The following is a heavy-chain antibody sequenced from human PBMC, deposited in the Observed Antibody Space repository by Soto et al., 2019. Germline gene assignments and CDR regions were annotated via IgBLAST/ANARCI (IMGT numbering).Heavy chain of an antibody. J-gene: IGHJ6*02. CDR3: AKDRDGAAAGPTKFSGMDV. D-gene: IGHD6-13*01. Sequence: EVQLLESGGGLVQPGGSLRLSCAASGFTFSSYAMSWVRQAPGKGLEWVSVISGSGDSTYYADSVRGRFTISRDNSKNTLYLQMNSLRAEDTAVYYCAKDRDGAAAGPTKFSGMDVWGQGTTVNVSS. CDR1: GFTFSSYA. V-gene: IGHV3-23*01. CDR2: ISGSGDST.